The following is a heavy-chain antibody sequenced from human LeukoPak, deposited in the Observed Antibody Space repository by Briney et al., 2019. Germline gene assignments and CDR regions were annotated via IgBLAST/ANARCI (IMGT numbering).Heavy chain of an antibody. V-gene: IGHV3-23*01. D-gene: IGHD3-16*02. CDR1: GFTFSTYV. CDR3: ARLSSFAFDI. J-gene: IGHJ3*02. Sequence: GGSLRLSCAASGFTFSTYVMSWVRQAPGKGLEWLSLILHNGDSTYYADSVKGRFTISRDNSKNTLYLQMNSLRAEDTAVYYCARLSSFAFDIWGQGTMVTVSS. CDR2: ILHNGDST.